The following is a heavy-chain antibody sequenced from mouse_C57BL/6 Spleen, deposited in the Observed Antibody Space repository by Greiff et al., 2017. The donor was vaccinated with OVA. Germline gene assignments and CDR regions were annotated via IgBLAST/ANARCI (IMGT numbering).Heavy chain of an antibody. CDR2: IDPSDSET. D-gene: IGHD2-1*01. CDR3: ARGGGNGNFDY. J-gene: IGHJ2*01. CDR1: GYTFTSYW. V-gene: IGHV1-52*01. Sequence: QVHVKQPGAELVRPGSSVKLSCKASGYTFTSYWMHWVKQRPIQGLEWIGNIDPSDSETHYNQKFKDKATLTVDKSSSTAYMQLSSLTSEDSAVYYCARGGGNGNFDYWGQGTTLTVSS.